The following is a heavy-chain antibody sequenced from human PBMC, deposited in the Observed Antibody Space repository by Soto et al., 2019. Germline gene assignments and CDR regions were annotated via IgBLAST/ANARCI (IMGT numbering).Heavy chain of an antibody. V-gene: IGHV3-23*01. J-gene: IGHJ1*01. CDR1: GFTFSSYA. Sequence: GSLRLSCAASGFTFSSYAMSWVRQAPGKGLEWVSAISGSGGSTYYADSVRGRFTISRDNSKNTLYLQMNSLRAEDTAVYYCAKGLIAVAGTWASEDWGQGTLFTIAS. CDR3: AKGLIAVAGTWASED. CDR2: ISGSGGST. D-gene: IGHD6-19*01.